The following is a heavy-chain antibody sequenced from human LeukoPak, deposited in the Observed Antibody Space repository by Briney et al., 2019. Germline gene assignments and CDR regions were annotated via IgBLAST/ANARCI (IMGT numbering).Heavy chain of an antibody. CDR1: EFTFSSYG. V-gene: IGHV3-30*02. D-gene: IGHD2-15*01. CDR3: AKEWYGSPVDAFDI. Sequence: GGSLRLSCAASEFTFSSYGMHWVRQAPGKGLEWVTFLRYDGSNKYYADSVKGRFTISRDNSKNTLYLQMNSLRAEDTAVYYCAKEWYGSPVDAFDIWGQGTMVTVSS. J-gene: IGHJ3*02. CDR2: LRYDGSNK.